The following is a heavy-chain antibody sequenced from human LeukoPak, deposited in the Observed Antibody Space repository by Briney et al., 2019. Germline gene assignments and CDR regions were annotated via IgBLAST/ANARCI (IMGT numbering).Heavy chain of an antibody. CDR3: ARGQQLVRDFDY. CDR2: ISYDGSNK. V-gene: IGHV3-30*03. D-gene: IGHD6-13*01. CDR1: GFTFSSYG. Sequence: GGSLRLSCAASGFTFSSYGMHWVRQAPGKGLEWVAVISYDGSNKYYADSVKGRFTISRDNSKNTLYLQMNSLRAEDTAVYYCARGQQLVRDFDYWGQGTLVTVSS. J-gene: IGHJ4*02.